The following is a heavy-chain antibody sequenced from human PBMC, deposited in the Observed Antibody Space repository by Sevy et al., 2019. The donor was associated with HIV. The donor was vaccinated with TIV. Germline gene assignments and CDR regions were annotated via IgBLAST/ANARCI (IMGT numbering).Heavy chain of an antibody. CDR2: IIAVFGTT. V-gene: IGHV1-69*13. CDR1: EGIFRSNA. Sequence: ASVKVSCKTSEGIFRSNAISWVRQAPGQGLEWMGGIIAVFGTTNYAQKFQGRVTVTADESRGTAYMELSSLRSEDTAVYYCARDKYYYISGSFDYWGQGTPVTVSS. D-gene: IGHD3-10*01. CDR3: ARDKYYYISGSFDY. J-gene: IGHJ4*02.